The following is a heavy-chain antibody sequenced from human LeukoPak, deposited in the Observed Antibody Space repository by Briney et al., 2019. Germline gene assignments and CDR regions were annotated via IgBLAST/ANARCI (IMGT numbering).Heavy chain of an antibody. V-gene: IGHV4-59*01. CDR3: ARGGSGYALNWFDP. CDR2: ISYSGST. Sequence: SETLSLTCTVSGGSIGSYYWSWIRQPPGKGLEWIGHISYSGSTNYNPSLKSRVAISVDTSKNQFSLKLSSVTAADTAVYYCARGGSGYALNWFDPWGQGTLVTVSS. J-gene: IGHJ5*02. D-gene: IGHD5-12*01. CDR1: GGSIGSYY.